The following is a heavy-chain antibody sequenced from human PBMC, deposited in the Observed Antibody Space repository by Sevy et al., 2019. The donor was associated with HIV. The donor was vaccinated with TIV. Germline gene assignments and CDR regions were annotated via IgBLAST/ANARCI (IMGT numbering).Heavy chain of an antibody. V-gene: IGHV3-7*01. D-gene: IGHD3-16*01. Sequence: GGSLRLSCAVSGFTFSSFWMSWVRQAPGNGLEWVANIKQDGSEKYYVDSVKGRFTISRENAKNSLYLQMNSLRAEDAAMYYCAKQANWALDYSGQGTLVTVSS. CDR1: GFTFSSFW. CDR3: AKQANWALDY. CDR2: IKQDGSEK. J-gene: IGHJ4*02.